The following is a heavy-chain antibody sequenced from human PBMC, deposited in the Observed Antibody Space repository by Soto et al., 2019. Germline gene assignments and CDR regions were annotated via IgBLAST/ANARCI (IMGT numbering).Heavy chain of an antibody. D-gene: IGHD3-22*01. Sequence: GESLKISCKGSGYSFTSYWIGWVRQMPGKGLEWMGIIYPSDSDTRYSPSFQGQVTISGDKSISTAYLQWSSLKASDTAMYYCARRFFGSTSYYYFDYWGQGTLVTVSS. J-gene: IGHJ4*02. V-gene: IGHV5-51*01. CDR2: IYPSDSDT. CDR3: ARRFFGSTSYYYFDY. CDR1: GYSFTSYW.